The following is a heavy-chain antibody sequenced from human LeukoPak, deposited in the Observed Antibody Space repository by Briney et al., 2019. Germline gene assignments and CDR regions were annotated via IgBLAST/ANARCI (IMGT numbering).Heavy chain of an antibody. V-gene: IGHV1-8*01. J-gene: IGHJ6*02. CDR3: ARGDYYDSSGYGGGDYYYYGMDV. CDR1: GYTFTSYD. D-gene: IGHD3-22*01. CDR2: MNPNSGNT. Sequence: AASVKVSCKASGYTFTSYDINWVRQATGQGLEWMGWMNPNSGNTGYAQKFQGRVTMTRNTSISTAYMELSSLRSEDTAVYYCARGDYYDSSGYGGGDYYYYGMDVWGQGTTVTVSS.